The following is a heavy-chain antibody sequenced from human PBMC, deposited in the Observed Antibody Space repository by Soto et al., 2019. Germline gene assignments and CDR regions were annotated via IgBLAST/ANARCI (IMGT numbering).Heavy chain of an antibody. CDR2: ISWNSGSI. CDR1: GFTFDDYA. V-gene: IGHV3-9*01. D-gene: IGHD1-1*01. J-gene: IGHJ6*02. Sequence: EVQLVESGGGLVQPGRSLRLSCAASGFTFDDYAMHWVRQAPGKGLEWVSGISWNSGSIGYADSVKGRFTISRDNAKNSLYLQMNSLRAEDTALYYCAKDLEHDYYYYGMDVWGQGTTVTVSS. CDR3: AKDLEHDYYYYGMDV.